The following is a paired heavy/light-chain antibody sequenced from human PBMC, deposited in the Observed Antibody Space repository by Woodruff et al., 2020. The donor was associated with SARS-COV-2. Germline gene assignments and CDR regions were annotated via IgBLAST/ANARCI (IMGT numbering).Heavy chain of an antibody. Sequence: QVQLVESGGGLVKPGGSLRLSCAASGFTFSDYYMSWIRQAPGKGLEWVSYISSSSSYTNYADSVKGRFTISRDNAKNSLYLQMNSLRAEDTAVYYCAREGLSALGYYYFDYWGQGTLVTVSS. V-gene: IGHV3-11*06. D-gene: IGHD2-15*01. CDR1: GFTFSDYY. CDR2: ISSSSSYT. J-gene: IGHJ4*02. CDR3: AREGLSALGYYYFDY.
Light chain of an antibody. Sequence: QSALTQPASVSGSPGQSITISCTGTSSDVGGYNYVSWYQQHPGKAPKLMIYEVSNRPSGVSNRFSGSKSGNTASLTISGLQAEDEADYYCSSYTSSSYVFGTGTKVTVL. V-gene: IGLV2-14*01. CDR2: EVS. J-gene: IGLJ1*01. CDR3: SSYTSSSYV. CDR1: SSDVGGYNY.